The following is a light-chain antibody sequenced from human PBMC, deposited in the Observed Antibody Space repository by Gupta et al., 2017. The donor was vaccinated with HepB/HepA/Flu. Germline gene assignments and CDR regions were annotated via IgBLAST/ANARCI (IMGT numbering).Light chain of an antibody. CDR1: QSVSSSY. CDR3: QQYGSSPWT. V-gene: IGKV3-20*01. CDR2: GAS. Sequence: EIVLTQSPGTLSLSPGERATLSCRASQSVSSSYLAWYQQKPGQAPRLLIYGASSRATGIPDRCSGSGSGKDFTLTISRLEPEDFAVYYCQQYGSSPWTFGQGTKVEIK. J-gene: IGKJ1*01.